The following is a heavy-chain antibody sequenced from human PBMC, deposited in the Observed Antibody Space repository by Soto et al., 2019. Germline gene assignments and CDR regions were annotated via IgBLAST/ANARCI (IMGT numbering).Heavy chain of an antibody. CDR1: GGSISSSSYY. J-gene: IGHJ6*02. V-gene: IGHV4-39*01. Sequence: PSETVSLTCTVSGGSISSSSYYWGWIRQPPGKGLEWIGSIYYSGSTYYNPSLKSRVTISVDTSKNQFSLKLSSVTAADTAVYYCARRGRYYYGMDVWGQGTTVTVSS. CDR2: IYYSGST. CDR3: ARRGRYYYGMDV.